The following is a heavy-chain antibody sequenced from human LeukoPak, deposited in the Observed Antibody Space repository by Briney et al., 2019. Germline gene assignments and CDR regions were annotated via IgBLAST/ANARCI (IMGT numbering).Heavy chain of an antibody. CDR1: VYTYTTYS. V-gene: IGHV1-46*01. Sequence: LWASVKVSCKASVYTYTTYSIHWVRQAPGQGLEWMGIIYPSGGSTNYAQKFQGRVTMTRDMSTSTVYMELSSLRSEDTAVYYCARDSSQPWIVYYFDYWGQGTLVTVSS. J-gene: IGHJ4*02. CDR3: ARDSSQPWIVYYFDY. D-gene: IGHD6-13*01. CDR2: IYPSGGST.